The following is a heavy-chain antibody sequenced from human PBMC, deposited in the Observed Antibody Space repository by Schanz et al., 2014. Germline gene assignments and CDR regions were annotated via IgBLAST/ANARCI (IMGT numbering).Heavy chain of an antibody. CDR3: ATSYSSSSYFYVMDV. V-gene: IGHV3-48*04. CDR1: GFTFSSYW. J-gene: IGHJ6*02. D-gene: IGHD6-6*01. Sequence: EVQLVESGGGLVQPGGSLRLSCAASGFTFSSYWMSWVRQAPGKGLEWISYISSGSSTIHYADSVKGRFTISRDNAKNSLFLQMNSLRAEDTAIYYCATSYSSSSYFYVMDVWGQGTTVTVSS. CDR2: ISSGSSTI.